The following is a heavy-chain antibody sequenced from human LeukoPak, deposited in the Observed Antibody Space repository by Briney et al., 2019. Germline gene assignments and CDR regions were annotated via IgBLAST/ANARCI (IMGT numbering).Heavy chain of an antibody. J-gene: IGHJ4*02. CDR1: GYTFTSYD. V-gene: IGHV1-69*05. CDR3: ARDPGQLVLPGTWD. Sequence: GASVKVSCKASGYTFTSYDINWVRQATGQGLEWMGGIIPIFGTANYAQKFQGRVTITTDESTSTAYMELSSLRSEDAAVYYCARDPGQLVLPGTWDWGQGTLVTVSS. CDR2: IIPIFGTA. D-gene: IGHD6-6*01.